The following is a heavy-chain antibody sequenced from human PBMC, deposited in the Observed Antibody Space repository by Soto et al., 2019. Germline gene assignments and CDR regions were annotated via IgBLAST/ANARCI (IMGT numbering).Heavy chain of an antibody. CDR2: ISGDGSST. CDR1: GFTFSSYW. Sequence: EVQLVESGGGLVQPGGSLRLSCAASGFTFSSYWMHWVRQAPGKGLVWVSRISGDGSSTTYADSVKGRFIISRDNAKNPLYLQMNSLRAEDTAVYYCTRPRYDGSGTPFDHWGQGTLVTVSS. V-gene: IGHV3-74*01. CDR3: TRPRYDGSGTPFDH. D-gene: IGHD3-22*01. J-gene: IGHJ4*02.